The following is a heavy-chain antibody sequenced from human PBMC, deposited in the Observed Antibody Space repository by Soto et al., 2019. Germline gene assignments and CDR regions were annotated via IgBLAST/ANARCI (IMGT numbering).Heavy chain of an antibody. J-gene: IGHJ6*02. Sequence: PGGSLRLSCAASGFTFSSYAMSWVRQAPGKGLEWVSAISGSGGSTYYADSVKGRFTISRDNSKDKLYLQMNSLRAEDAAVYYCAREEYYYDSSGYYYYYYHGMDVWGQGTTVTVSS. D-gene: IGHD3-22*01. CDR3: AREEYYYDSSGYYYYYYHGMDV. CDR2: ISGSGGST. CDR1: GFTFSSYA. V-gene: IGHV3-23*01.